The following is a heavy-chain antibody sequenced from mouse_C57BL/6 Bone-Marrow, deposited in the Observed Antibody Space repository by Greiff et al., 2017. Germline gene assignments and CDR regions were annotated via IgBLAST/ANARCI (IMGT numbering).Heavy chain of an antibody. D-gene: IGHD1-1*01. CDR1: GYTFTSYW. V-gene: IGHV1-7*01. CDR3: ARGIYYYGSSYGGWYFDV. J-gene: IGHJ1*03. Sequence: LQESGAELAKPGASVKLSCKASGYTFTSYWMHWVKQRPGQGLEWIGYINPSSGYTKYDQKFKDKATLTADKSSSTAYMQLSSLTYEDSAVYYCARGIYYYGSSYGGWYFDVWGTGTTVTVSS. CDR2: INPSSGYT.